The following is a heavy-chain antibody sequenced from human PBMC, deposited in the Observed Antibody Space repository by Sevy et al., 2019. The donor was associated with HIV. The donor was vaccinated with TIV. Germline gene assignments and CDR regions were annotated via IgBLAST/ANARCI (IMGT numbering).Heavy chain of an antibody. CDR3: AREGAGGFDY. J-gene: IGHJ4*02. V-gene: IGHV3-7*01. CDR1: GFTFSGYW. CDR2: IKQDGSKN. D-gene: IGHD2-15*01. Sequence: GGSLRLSCAASGFTFSGYWMSWVRQAPGKGLQWVANIKQDGSKNEFVDSVKGRFTISRDNPKNSLYLQMNSLRAEDTAVYYIAREGAGGFDYWGQGTLVTVSS.